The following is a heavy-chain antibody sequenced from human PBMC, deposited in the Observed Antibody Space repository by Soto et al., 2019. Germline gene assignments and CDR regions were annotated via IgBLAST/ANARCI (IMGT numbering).Heavy chain of an antibody. J-gene: IGHJ4*02. CDR3: AKITLTTIAAAEDY. CDR2: ISYDGSNK. D-gene: IGHD6-13*01. Sequence: GGSLRLSCAASGFTFSSYAMHWVRQAPGKGLEWVAVISYDGSNKYYADSVKGRFTISRDNSKNTLYLQMNSLRAEDTAVYYCAKITLTTIAAAEDYWGQGT. CDR1: GFTFSSYA. V-gene: IGHV3-30-3*02.